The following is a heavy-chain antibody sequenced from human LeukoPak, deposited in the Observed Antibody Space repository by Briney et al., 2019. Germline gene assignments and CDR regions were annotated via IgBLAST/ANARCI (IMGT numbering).Heavy chain of an antibody. Sequence: GGSLRLSCAASGFTFSSYGMHWVRQAPGKGLEWVAVISYDGSNKYYADSVKGRFTISRDNSKNTLYLQMNSLRAEDTAVYYCAKDPLLDPWGQGTLLTVSS. CDR3: AKDPLLDP. CDR1: GFTFSSYG. CDR2: ISYDGSNK. V-gene: IGHV3-30*18. J-gene: IGHJ5*01.